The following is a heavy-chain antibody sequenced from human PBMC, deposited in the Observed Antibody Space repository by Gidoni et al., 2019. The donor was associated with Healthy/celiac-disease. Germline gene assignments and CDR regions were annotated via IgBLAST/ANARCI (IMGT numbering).Heavy chain of an antibody. CDR1: GFTFSSYA. Sequence: EVPLLESGGGLVQPGGSLRRSCAASGFTFSSYAMSWVRQAQGKGLGWVSAISGSGGSTYYADSVKGRFTISRDNSKNTLYLQMNSLRAEDTAVYYCAKPLADEVGVPGWGQGTLVTVSS. D-gene: IGHD1-26*01. CDR3: AKPLADEVGVPG. V-gene: IGHV3-23*01. CDR2: ISGSGGST. J-gene: IGHJ4*02.